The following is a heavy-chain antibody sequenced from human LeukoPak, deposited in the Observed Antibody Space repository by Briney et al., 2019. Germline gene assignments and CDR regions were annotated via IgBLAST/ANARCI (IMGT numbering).Heavy chain of an antibody. CDR1: GGSISSSSYY. CDR2: IYYTGST. CDR3: ARDKDGWFDP. Sequence: SETLSLTCTVSGGSISSSSYYWGWIRQPPGKGLERIGSIYYTGSTYYNPSLKSRVIISIDTSKNQFSLKLTSVTAADTAVYYCARDKDGWFDPWGHGTLATVSS. V-gene: IGHV4-39*07. J-gene: IGHJ5*02.